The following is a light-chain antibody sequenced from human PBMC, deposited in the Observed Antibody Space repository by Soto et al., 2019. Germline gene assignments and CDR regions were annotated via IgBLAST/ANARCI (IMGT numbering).Light chain of an antibody. J-gene: IGLJ2*01. V-gene: IGLV2-14*03. CDR3: SSYTSSSTLVV. CDR1: SSDVGGYSY. Sequence: QSALTQPASVSGSPGQSITISCTGTSSDVGGYSYASWYQQHPGKAPKLMIYYVSNRPSGVSNRFSGSKSGNTASLTISGLQAEDEADYYCSSYTSSSTLVVFGGGTKLTVL. CDR2: YVS.